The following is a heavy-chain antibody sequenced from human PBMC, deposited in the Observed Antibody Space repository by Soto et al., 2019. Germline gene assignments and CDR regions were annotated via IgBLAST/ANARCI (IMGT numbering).Heavy chain of an antibody. CDR2: ISGSGAAT. Sequence: EVPLLESGGGLVRPGGSLRLSCVVSGFTLRSYAMNWVRQAPGKGLEWVAAISGSGAATYYAKSVKGRFTISRENSKNTLHLEMTGLRAEDTAVYYCAKDRPTTTSYIHNYFDYWGQGALVTVSS. D-gene: IGHD1-1*01. V-gene: IGHV3-23*01. CDR3: AKDRPTTTSYIHNYFDY. CDR1: GFTLRSYA. J-gene: IGHJ4*02.